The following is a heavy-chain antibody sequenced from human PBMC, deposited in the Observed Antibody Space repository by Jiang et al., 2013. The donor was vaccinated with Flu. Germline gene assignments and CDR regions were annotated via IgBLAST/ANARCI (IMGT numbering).Heavy chain of an antibody. D-gene: IGHD3-3*01. CDR3: AKGVVPTIFDYSRFDP. J-gene: IGHJ5*02. Sequence: VSSISVRGFNTYHADSVKGRFTISRDTSRNMLYLQMNSLKGDDTAVYYCAKGVVPTIFDYSRFDPWGQGTLVTVS. V-gene: IGHV3-23*01. CDR2: ISVRGFNT.